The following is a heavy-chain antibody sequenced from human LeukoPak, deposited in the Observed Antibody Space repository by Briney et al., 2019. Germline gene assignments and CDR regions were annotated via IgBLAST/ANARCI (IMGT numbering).Heavy chain of an antibody. D-gene: IGHD2-2*01. CDR2: ISHSSSTI. J-gene: IGHJ4*02. CDR3: ARGDRDLYCSSTSCYPVL. V-gene: IGHV3-11*04. Sequence: GGSLRLSCAASGFIFRDYYMSWTRQAPGKGLERVSYISHSSSTIYYADSVKGRFTISRDNAKNSLYLQMNSLRAEDTAVYYCARGDRDLYCSSTSCYPVLGGQGTLVTVSS. CDR1: GFIFRDYY.